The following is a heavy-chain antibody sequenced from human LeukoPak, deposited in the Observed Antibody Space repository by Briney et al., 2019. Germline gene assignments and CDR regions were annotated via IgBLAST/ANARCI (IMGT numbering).Heavy chain of an antibody. CDR1: GFTFDDYA. CDR3: AKVVLRFWGNAFDI. J-gene: IGHJ3*02. CDR2: ISGDGGST. D-gene: IGHD3-16*01. Sequence: PGGSMRLSCAASGFTFDDYAMHWVRQAPGKGLEWVSLISGDGGSTYYADSVKGRFTISRDNSKNSLYLQMNSLRTEDTALYYCAKVVLRFWGNAFDIWGQGTMVTVSS. V-gene: IGHV3-43*02.